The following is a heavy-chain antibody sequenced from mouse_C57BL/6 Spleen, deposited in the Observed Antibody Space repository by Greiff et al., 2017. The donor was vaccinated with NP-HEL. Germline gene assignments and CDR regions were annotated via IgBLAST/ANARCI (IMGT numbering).Heavy chain of an antibody. Sequence: VQLQQSGPELVKPGASVKISCKASGYAFSSSWMNWVKQRPGKGLEWIGRIYPGDGDTNYNGKFKGKATLTADKSSSTAYMQLSSLTSEDSAVYFCARYDDGSSYVTRGDYAMDYWGQGTSVTVSS. J-gene: IGHJ4*01. D-gene: IGHD1-1*01. CDR1: GYAFSSSW. CDR2: IYPGDGDT. CDR3: ARYDDGSSYVTRGDYAMDY. V-gene: IGHV1-82*01.